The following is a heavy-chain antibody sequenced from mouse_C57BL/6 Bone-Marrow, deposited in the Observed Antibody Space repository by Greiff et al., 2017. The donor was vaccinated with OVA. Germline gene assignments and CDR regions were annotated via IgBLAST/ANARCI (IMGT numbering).Heavy chain of an antibody. CDR2: IYPGGCYT. J-gene: IGHJ1*03. V-gene: IGHV1-63*01. CDR3: ARWGTGYFDV. Sequence: QVQLQQSGAELVRPGTSVKMSCKASGYTFTNYLIGWAKQRPGHGPEWIGDIYPGGCYTNYNEKFTGKATLTADKSSSTAYMQFSSLTSEDSAIYYCARWGTGYFDVGGTGTTATVS. CDR1: GYTFTNYL.